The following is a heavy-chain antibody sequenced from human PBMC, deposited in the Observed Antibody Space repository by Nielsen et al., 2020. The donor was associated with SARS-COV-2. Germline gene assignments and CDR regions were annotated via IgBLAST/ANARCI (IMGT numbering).Heavy chain of an antibody. D-gene: IGHD2-2*01. CDR1: GGSISSSSYY. Sequence: SETLSLTCTVSGGSISSSSYYWGWIRQPPGKGLEWIGSIYYSGSTYYNPSLKSRVTISVDTSKNQFSLKLGSVTAADTAVYYCARLRRYGYCSSTSCPLDFDYWGQGTLVTVSS. J-gene: IGHJ4*02. CDR2: IYYSGST. CDR3: ARLRRYGYCSSTSCPLDFDY. V-gene: IGHV4-39*01.